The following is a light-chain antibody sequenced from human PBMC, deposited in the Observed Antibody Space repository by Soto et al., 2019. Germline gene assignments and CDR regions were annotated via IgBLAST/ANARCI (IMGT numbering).Light chain of an antibody. CDR2: DAS. CDR3: QQRRNRPSFP. J-gene: IGKJ4*01. CDR1: LNISRY. Sequence: EVVLTQSPATLSLSPGERGTLSCRASLNISRYLAWYQQKPGQAPRLLIYDASDRAAGVPSRFRGSGSGTDFTLTSHSLEAEDAAIYYCQQRRNRPSFPFGGGSKVDI. V-gene: IGKV3-11*01.